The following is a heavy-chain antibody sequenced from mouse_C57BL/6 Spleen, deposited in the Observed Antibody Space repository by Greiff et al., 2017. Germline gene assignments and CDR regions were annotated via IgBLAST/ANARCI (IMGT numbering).Heavy chain of an antibody. CDR1: GFTFSSYT. V-gene: IGHV5-9*01. D-gene: IGHD1-1*01. J-gene: IGHJ1*03. CDR3: ARQGRHYYGSSYWYFDV. CDR2: ISGGGGNT. Sequence: EVMLVESGGGLVKPGGSLKLSCAASGFTFSSYTMSWVRQTPEKRLEWVATISGGGGNTYYPDSVKGRFTISRDNAKNTLYLQMSSLRSEDTALYYCARQGRHYYGSSYWYFDVWGTGTTVTVSS.